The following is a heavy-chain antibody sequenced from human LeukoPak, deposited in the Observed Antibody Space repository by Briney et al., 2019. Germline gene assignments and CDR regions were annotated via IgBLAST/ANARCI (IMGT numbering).Heavy chain of an antibody. J-gene: IGHJ4*02. D-gene: IGHD1-14*01. Sequence: PGGSLRLSCAPSGFTFSSYSMNWVRQAPGKGLEWVSVIYSGGDTYYADSVEGRFTISRDSSKNTLYLQMNSLRAEDTAVYYCATLTYYFDYWGQGALVTVSS. CDR3: ATLTYYFDY. CDR1: GFTFSSYS. CDR2: IYSGGDT. V-gene: IGHV3-66*02.